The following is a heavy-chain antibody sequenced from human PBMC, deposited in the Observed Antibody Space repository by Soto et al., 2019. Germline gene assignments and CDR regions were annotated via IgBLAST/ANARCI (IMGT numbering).Heavy chain of an antibody. D-gene: IGHD4-17*01. Sequence: GESLKISCKGSGYKFTTYWVGWVRQMPGKGLEWMAIIYPDDSDSRYSPSFQGQVTISADKSISTAYLQWSSLKASDTAIYYCVATYGDYLDYWGQGTLVTVSS. J-gene: IGHJ4*02. CDR1: GYKFTTYW. CDR3: VATYGDYLDY. V-gene: IGHV5-51*01. CDR2: IYPDDSDS.